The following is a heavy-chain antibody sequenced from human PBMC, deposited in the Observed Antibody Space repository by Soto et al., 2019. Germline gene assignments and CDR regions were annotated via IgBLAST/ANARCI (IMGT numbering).Heavy chain of an antibody. V-gene: IGHV4-4*02. D-gene: IGHD3-10*01. CDR3: ARDPYYYGSGGVYYYGMDV. CDR1: GGSISSSNW. J-gene: IGHJ6*02. Sequence: SETLSLTCAVSGGSISSSNWWSWVRQPPGKGLEWIGEIYHSGSTNYNPSLKSRVTISVDKSKNQFSLKLSSVTAADTAVYYCARDPYYYGSGGVYYYGMDVWGQGTTVTVSS. CDR2: IYHSGST.